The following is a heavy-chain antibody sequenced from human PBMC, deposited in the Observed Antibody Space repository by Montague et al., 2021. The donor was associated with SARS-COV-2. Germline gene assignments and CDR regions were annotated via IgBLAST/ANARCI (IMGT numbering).Heavy chain of an antibody. J-gene: IGHJ2*01. CDR3: ARASITRVRGVTRWYFDL. Sequence: SETRSLTCTVSGGSISSYYWSWIRQPPGKGLEWIGNIYYSGSTNYNPSXXSRVTISVDTSKNQFSLKLSSVTAADTAVYYCARASITRVRGVTRWYFDLWGHGTLVTVSS. CDR2: IYYSGST. V-gene: IGHV4-59*13. D-gene: IGHD3-10*01. CDR1: GGSISSYY.